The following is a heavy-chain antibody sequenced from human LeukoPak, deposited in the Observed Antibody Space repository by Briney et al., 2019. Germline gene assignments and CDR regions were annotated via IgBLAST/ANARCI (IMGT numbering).Heavy chain of an antibody. J-gene: IGHJ4*02. V-gene: IGHV3-23*01. D-gene: IGHD6-19*01. CDR3: AKWRMGSQWLVPFDY. CDR1: GFTFSSYG. CDR2: ISGSGGST. Sequence: PGGSLRLSCAASGFTFSSYGMSWVRQAPGKGLEWVSAISGSGGSTYYADSVKGRFTISRDNSKNTLYLQMNSLRAEDTAVYYCAKWRMGSQWLVPFDYWGQGTLVTVSS.